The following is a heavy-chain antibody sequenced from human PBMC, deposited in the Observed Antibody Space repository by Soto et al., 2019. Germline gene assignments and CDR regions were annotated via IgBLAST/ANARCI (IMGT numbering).Heavy chain of an antibody. CDR2: ISGDGGST. Sequence: LRLSCTASGFTFDTYAMSWVRQAPGKGLEWLLAISGDGGSTYYADSVKGRLTISRDNSKNTLYLQMSGLRVEDTAVYYCAKRADSYNPGYYFDSWGQGILVTVSS. J-gene: IGHJ4*02. CDR1: GFTFDTYA. D-gene: IGHD1-20*01. V-gene: IGHV3-23*01. CDR3: AKRADSYNPGYYFDS.